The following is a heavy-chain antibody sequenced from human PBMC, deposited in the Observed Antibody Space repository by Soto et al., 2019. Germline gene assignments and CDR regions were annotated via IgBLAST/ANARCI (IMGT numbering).Heavy chain of an antibody. Sequence: SVKVSCKASGGTLSSYAISWVRQAPGQGLEWMGGIIPIFGTANYAQKFQGRVTITADESTSTAYMELSSLRSEDTAVYYCARENWNYFWFDPWGQGTLVTVSS. CDR2: IIPIFGTA. J-gene: IGHJ5*02. CDR1: GGTLSSYA. V-gene: IGHV1-69*13. CDR3: ARENWNYFWFDP. D-gene: IGHD1-7*01.